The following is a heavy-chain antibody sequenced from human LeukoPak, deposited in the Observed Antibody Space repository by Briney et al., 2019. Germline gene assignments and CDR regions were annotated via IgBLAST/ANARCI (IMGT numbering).Heavy chain of an antibody. Sequence: SQTLSLTCTVSGGSISSGGYYWSWIRQHPGKGLEWIGYIYYSGSTYYNPSLKSRVTISVDTSKNQFSLKLSSVTAADSAVYYCATSAVAGLFDYWGQGTLVTVSS. CDR2: IYYSGST. D-gene: IGHD6-19*01. V-gene: IGHV4-31*03. CDR3: ATSAVAGLFDY. J-gene: IGHJ4*02. CDR1: GGSISSGGYY.